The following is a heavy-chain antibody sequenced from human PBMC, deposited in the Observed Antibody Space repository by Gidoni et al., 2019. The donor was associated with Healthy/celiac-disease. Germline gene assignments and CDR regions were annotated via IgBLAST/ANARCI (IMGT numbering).Heavy chain of an antibody. CDR2: INHSGST. D-gene: IGHD3-22*01. CDR1: GGSFSGYY. Sequence: QVQLQQWGAGLLKPSETLSLTCAVYGGSFSGYYWSWIRQPPGKGLEWIGEINHSGSTNYNPSLKSRVTISVDTSKNQFSLKLSSVTAADTAVYYCAMFSNSYYYDSSGQPKRDAFDIWGQGTMVTVSS. CDR3: AMFSNSYYYDSSGQPKRDAFDI. V-gene: IGHV4-34*01. J-gene: IGHJ3*02.